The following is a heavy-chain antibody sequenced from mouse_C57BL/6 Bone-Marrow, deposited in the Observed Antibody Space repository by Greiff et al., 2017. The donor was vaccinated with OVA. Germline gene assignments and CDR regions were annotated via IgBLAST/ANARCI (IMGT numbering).Heavy chain of an antibody. Sequence: QVQLQQSGPGLVQPSQSLSITCTVSGFSLTSYGVHWVRQSPGKGLEWLGVIWSGGSTDYNAAFISRLSISKDNSKSQVFFKMNSLQADDTAIYYCASQTAQATYWFADWGEGTLVTVSA. D-gene: IGHD3-2*02. J-gene: IGHJ3*01. CDR1: GFSLTSYG. CDR3: ASQTAQATYWFAD. V-gene: IGHV2-2*01. CDR2: IWSGGST.